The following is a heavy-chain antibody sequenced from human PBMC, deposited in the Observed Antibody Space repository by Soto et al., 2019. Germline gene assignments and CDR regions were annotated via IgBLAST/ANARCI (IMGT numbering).Heavy chain of an antibody. CDR2: IGGSGGST. D-gene: IGHD4-17*01. J-gene: IGHJ4*02. CDR1: GFTFSNYA. CDR3: AKDTNSYGEFFDY. Sequence: GGSLRLSCASSGFTFSNYAMSWVRQAPGKGLEWVSAIGGSGGSTYYAGSVKGRFTISRDNSKNTLYLQMNSLRAEDTAVYYYAKDTNSYGEFFDYGGQGTLVTVSS. V-gene: IGHV3-23*01.